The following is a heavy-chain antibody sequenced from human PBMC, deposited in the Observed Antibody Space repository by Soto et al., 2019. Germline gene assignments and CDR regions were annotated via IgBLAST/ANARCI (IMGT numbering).Heavy chain of an antibody. J-gene: IGHJ6*02. CDR2: INSDGSST. CDR3: ARVVGSSSWFYYYYGMDV. CDR1: GFTFSSYW. Sequence: PGGSLRLSCAASGFTFSSYWMHWVRQAPGKGLVWASRINSDGSSTSYADSVKGRFTISRDNAKNTLYLQMNSLRAEDTAVYYCARVVGSSSWFYYYYGMDVWGQGTTVTVSS. V-gene: IGHV3-74*01. D-gene: IGHD6-13*01.